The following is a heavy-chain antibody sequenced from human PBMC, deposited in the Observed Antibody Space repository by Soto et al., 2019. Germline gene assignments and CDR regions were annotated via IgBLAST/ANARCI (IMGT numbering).Heavy chain of an antibody. CDR2: ISSSSSYI. CDR3: ARGPGVAVAASDAFDI. V-gene: IGHV3-21*01. D-gene: IGHD6-19*01. Sequence: GGSLRLSCAASGFTFSSYSMNWVRQAPGKGLEWVSSISSSSSYIYYADSVKGRFTISRGNAKNSLYLQMNSLRAEDTAVYYCARGPGVAVAASDAFDIWGQGTMVTVSS. CDR1: GFTFSSYS. J-gene: IGHJ3*02.